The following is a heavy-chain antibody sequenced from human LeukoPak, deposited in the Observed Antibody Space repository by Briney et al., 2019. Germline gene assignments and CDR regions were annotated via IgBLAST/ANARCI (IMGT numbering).Heavy chain of an antibody. CDR1: GFTSSNYN. V-gene: IGHV3-21*01. CDR2: ISSSSSYI. D-gene: IGHD3-22*01. CDR3: ARELDYYDSSGYYYPSCFDP. J-gene: IGHJ5*02. Sequence: GGSLRLSCAASGFTSSNYNMNWVRHDPGEGLEWVSSISSSSSYIYYADSVKGRFTISRDNAKNSLYLQMNSLRAEDTAVYYRARELDYYDSSGYYYPSCFDPWGQGTLVTVSS.